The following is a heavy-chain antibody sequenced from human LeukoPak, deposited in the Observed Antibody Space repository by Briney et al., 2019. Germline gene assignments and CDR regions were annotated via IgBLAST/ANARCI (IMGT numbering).Heavy chain of an antibody. CDR3: ARGADDSSGYFAY. CDR1: GGSISSGGHS. CDR2: IYHSGST. J-gene: IGHJ4*02. V-gene: IGHV4-30-2*01. Sequence: SQTLSLTCAVSGGSISSGGHSWSWVRQPPGKGLEWIGYIYHSGSTYYNPSLKSRVTISVDRSKNQFSLKLSSVTAADTAVYYCARGADDSSGYFAYWGQGTLVTVSS. D-gene: IGHD3-22*01.